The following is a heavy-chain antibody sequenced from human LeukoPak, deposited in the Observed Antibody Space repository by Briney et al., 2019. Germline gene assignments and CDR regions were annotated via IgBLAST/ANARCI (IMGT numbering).Heavy chain of an antibody. CDR3: ASNTGYSYGYPSRFDY. D-gene: IGHD5-18*01. CDR2: IYYSGST. CDR1: GGSISSYY. J-gene: IGHJ4*02. Sequence: PSETLSLTCTVSGGSISSYYWSWIRQPPGKGLEWIGYIYYSGSTNYSPSLKSRVTISVGTSKNQFSLKLSSVTAADTAVYYCASNTGYSYGYPSRFDYWGQGTLVTVSS. V-gene: IGHV4-59*01.